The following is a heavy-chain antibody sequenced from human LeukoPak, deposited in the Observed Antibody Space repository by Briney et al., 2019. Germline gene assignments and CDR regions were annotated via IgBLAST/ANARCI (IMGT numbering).Heavy chain of an antibody. Sequence: GGSLRLSCAASGFTFGSYAMHWVRQAPGKGLEWVAVISYDGSNKYYADSVKGRFTISRDNSKNTLYLQMNSLRAEDTAVYYCASPSERGYSVIGYYFDYWGQGTLVTVSS. J-gene: IGHJ4*02. CDR2: ISYDGSNK. CDR3: ASPSERGYSVIGYYFDY. CDR1: GFTFGSYA. D-gene: IGHD4-23*01. V-gene: IGHV3-30*04.